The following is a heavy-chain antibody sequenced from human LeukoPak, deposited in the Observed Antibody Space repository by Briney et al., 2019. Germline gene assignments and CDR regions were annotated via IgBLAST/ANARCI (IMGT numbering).Heavy chain of an antibody. CDR2: IGDTGDTI. V-gene: IGHV3-23*01. J-gene: IGHJ4*02. D-gene: IGHD6-13*01. CDR3: AKEHMAAAVYYFDY. Sequence: GGSLRLSCAASGFTFSSYTMNWVRQAPGKGLEWVSSIGDTGDTIYYSDSVKGRFTISRDNSKNTLYLQMNSLRAEDTAVYYCAKEHMAAAVYYFDYWGQGTLVTVSS. CDR1: GFTFSSYT.